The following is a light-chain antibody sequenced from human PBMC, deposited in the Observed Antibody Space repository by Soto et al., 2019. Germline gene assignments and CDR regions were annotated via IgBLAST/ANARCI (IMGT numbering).Light chain of an antibody. J-gene: IGKJ1*01. Sequence: EIVLTQSPDTLSVSPGERATLSCRASQSVSSSYLAWYQQKPGQAPRLLIYGASSRATGIPDRFSGSGSGTDFTLTISRLEPEDFAVYYCQQYGSSPVTFGQGTKVDI. CDR2: GAS. CDR3: QQYGSSPVT. CDR1: QSVSSSY. V-gene: IGKV3-20*01.